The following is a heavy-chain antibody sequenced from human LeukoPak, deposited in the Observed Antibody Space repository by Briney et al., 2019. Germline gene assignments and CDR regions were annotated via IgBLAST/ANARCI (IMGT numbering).Heavy chain of an antibody. CDR2: IYYSGST. D-gene: IGHD1-1*01. CDR3: ARDSRTTDIAL. V-gene: IGHV4-61*01. Sequence: SETLSLTCTVSGGSISSSSYYWGWIRQPPGKGLEWIGYIYYSGSTNYNPSLKSRVTISVDTSKNQFSLKLSSVTAVDTAVYYCARDSRTTDIALWGQGTLVTVSS. J-gene: IGHJ5*02. CDR1: GGSISSSSYY.